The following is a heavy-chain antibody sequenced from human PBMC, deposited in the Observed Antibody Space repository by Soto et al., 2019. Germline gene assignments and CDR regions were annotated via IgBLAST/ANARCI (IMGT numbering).Heavy chain of an antibody. J-gene: IGHJ4*02. Sequence: QVLLMQSGAEVKKPGASVKVSCEASGYSFSSFGINWVRQAPGQGLEWMGRISGDNGDTKIAQKFQGRVTLATDTSTSTAYMEVKSLRSDDTAVYYCARDSRYENHGAPFDYWGQGALVTVSS. CDR3: ARDSRYENHGAPFDY. D-gene: IGHD1-20*01. CDR2: ISGDNGDT. CDR1: GYSFSSFG. V-gene: IGHV1-18*01.